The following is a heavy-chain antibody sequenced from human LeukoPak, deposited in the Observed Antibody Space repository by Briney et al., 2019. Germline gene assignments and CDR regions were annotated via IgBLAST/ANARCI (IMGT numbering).Heavy chain of an antibody. CDR2: IYYSGST. J-gene: IGHJ4*02. V-gene: IGHV4-30-2*03. Sequence: SETLSLTCTVSGDPISRGSFSWTWIRQAPGKGLEWIGSIYYSGSTYYNPSLKSRVTISVDTSKNQFSLKLSSVTAADTAVYYCARHVAGTTPPFDYWGQGTLVTVSS. CDR1: GDPISRGSFS. CDR3: ARHVAGTTPPFDY. D-gene: IGHD1-1*01.